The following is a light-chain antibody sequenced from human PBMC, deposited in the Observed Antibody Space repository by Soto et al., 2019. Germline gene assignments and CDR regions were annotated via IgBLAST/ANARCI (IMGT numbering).Light chain of an antibody. CDR3: SSYTSSRTHV. V-gene: IGLV2-14*03. Sequence: QSALTQPASVSGSPGQSITISCTGTSIDVGGYNRVSGFQQHPGKAPKLLLYDVRNRSSGVSSRFSGSKSGHTASLTISGLQTEDEADYYCSSYTSSRTHVFGTGTKITVL. J-gene: IGLJ1*01. CDR2: DVR. CDR1: SIDVGGYNR.